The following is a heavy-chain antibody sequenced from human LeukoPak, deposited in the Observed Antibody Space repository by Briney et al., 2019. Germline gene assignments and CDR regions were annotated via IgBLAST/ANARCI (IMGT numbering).Heavy chain of an antibody. J-gene: IGHJ1*01. CDR1: GFTLSTYW. D-gene: IGHD5-24*01. Sequence: GGSLRLSCAASGFTLSTYWMHWVRQAPGKGLVWVSRINSDGTTTTYADSVKGRFTISRDNSKNTVYLQMSSLRAEDTAVYYCVGDGRDGYNRYFHHWGQGTLVTVSS. CDR2: INSDGTTT. V-gene: IGHV3-74*01. CDR3: VGDGRDGYNRYFHH.